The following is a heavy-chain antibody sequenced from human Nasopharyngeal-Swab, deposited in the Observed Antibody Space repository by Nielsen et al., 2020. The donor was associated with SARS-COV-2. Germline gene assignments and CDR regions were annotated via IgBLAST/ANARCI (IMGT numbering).Heavy chain of an antibody. CDR2: FDPEDGET. J-gene: IGHJ5*02. D-gene: IGHD1-26*01. V-gene: IGHV1-24*01. CDR1: GYTFTGYF. CDR3: ATTTPVGAMGMVWFDP. Sequence: ASVKVSCKASGYTFTGYFLHWVRQAPGKGLEWMGGFDPEDGETIYAQKFQGRVTMTEDTSTDTAYMELSSLRSEDTAVYYCATTTPVGAMGMVWFDPWGQGTLVTVSS.